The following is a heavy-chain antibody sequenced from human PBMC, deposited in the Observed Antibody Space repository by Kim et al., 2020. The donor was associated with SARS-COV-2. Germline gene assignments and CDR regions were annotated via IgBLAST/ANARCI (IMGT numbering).Heavy chain of an antibody. CDR2: IYYSGST. Sequence: SETLSLTCTVSGGSISSGGYYWSWIRQHPGKGLEWIGYIYYSGSTYYNPSLKSRVTISVDTSKNQFSLKLSSVTAADTAVYYCARGWDIVVVPAASNWFDPWGQGTLVTVSS. V-gene: IGHV4-31*03. CDR1: GGSISSGGYY. D-gene: IGHD2-2*01. J-gene: IGHJ5*02. CDR3: ARGWDIVVVPAASNWFDP.